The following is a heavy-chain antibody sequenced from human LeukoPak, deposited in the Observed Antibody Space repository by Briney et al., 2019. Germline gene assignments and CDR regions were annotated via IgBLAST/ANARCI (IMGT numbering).Heavy chain of an antibody. J-gene: IGHJ4*02. CDR2: IKQDGSEK. D-gene: IGHD6-6*01. Sequence: GGSLRLSCAASTFTLSDYGIHWVRQAPGKGLEWVANIKQDGSEKYYVDSVKGRFTISRDNAKNSLYLQMNSLRAEDTAVYYCAREGVDRYSSSYFDYWGQGTLVTVSS. CDR1: TFTLSDYG. CDR3: AREGVDRYSSSYFDY. V-gene: IGHV3-7*01.